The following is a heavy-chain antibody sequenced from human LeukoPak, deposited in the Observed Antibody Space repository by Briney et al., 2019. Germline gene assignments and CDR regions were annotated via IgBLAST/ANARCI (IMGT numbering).Heavy chain of an antibody. CDR2: IYYSGST. CDR3: AKQYYDLWSGYYPNYYYYGMDV. CDR1: GGSISSSSYY. D-gene: IGHD3-3*01. V-gene: IGHV4-39*01. Sequence: PSETLSLTCAVSGGSISSSSYYWGWIRQPPWKGLEWIGSIYYSGSTYYNPSLKSRVTISVDTSKNQFSLKLSSVTAADTAVYYCAKQYYDLWSGYYPNYYYYGMDVWGQGTAVTVSS. J-gene: IGHJ6*02.